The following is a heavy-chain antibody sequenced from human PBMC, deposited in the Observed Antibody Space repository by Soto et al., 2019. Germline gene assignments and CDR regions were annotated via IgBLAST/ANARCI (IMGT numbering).Heavy chain of an antibody. CDR1: GGTFSSYA. CDR3: ARDEGDYGEWGTPRY. CDR2: IIPIFGTA. V-gene: IGHV1-69*13. Sequence: SVKVSCKASGGTFSSYAISWVRQASGQGLEWMGGIIPIFGTANYAQKFQGRVTITADESTSTAYMELSSLRSEDTAVYYCARDEGDYGEWGTPRYWGQGTLVTVS. J-gene: IGHJ4*02. D-gene: IGHD4-17*01.